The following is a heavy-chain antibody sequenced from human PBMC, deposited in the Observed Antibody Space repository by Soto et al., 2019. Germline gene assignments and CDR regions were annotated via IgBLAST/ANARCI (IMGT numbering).Heavy chain of an antibody. V-gene: IGHV4-59*08. D-gene: IGHD4-17*01. CDR2: IYYSGST. CDR1: GGSISSYY. J-gene: IGHJ5*02. CDR3: ARASTVTTRGSRNNWFDP. Sequence: QVQLQESGPGLVKPSETLSLTCTVSGGSISSYYWSWIRQPPGKGLEWIGYIYYSGSTNYNPSLKSRVTKSVDTSKNQFSLKLSSVTAAYTAVYYCARASTVTTRGSRNNWFDPWGQGTLVTVSS.